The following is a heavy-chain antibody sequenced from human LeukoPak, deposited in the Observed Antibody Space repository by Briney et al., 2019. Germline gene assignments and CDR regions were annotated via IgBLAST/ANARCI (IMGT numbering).Heavy chain of an antibody. CDR3: ARDTGSGWYMIDY. Sequence: PSETLSLTCSASGGSISSYYWSWIRQPPGKGLEWIGYIYYSGSTSYSPSLKNRVTISVDTSKNQLPLKLSSVTAADTAVYYCARDTGSGWYMIDYWGQGTLVTVSS. D-gene: IGHD6-19*01. J-gene: IGHJ4*02. CDR2: IYYSGST. V-gene: IGHV4-59*01. CDR1: GGSISSYY.